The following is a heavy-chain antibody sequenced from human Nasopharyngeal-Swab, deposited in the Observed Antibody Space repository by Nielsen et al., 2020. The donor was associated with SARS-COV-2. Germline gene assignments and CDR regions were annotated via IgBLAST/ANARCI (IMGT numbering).Heavy chain of an antibody. Sequence: GGSLRLSCAVYGGSFSGYYWSWIRQPPGKGLEWLSYISGSNTYTNYADSVKGRFTVSRDNAKNSLFLQMNSLRAEDMAVYYCARGGGDYLPIDSWGQGTLVTVSS. D-gene: IGHD4-17*01. V-gene: IGHV3-11*05. CDR2: ISGSNTYT. CDR1: GGSFSGYY. CDR3: ARGGGDYLPIDS. J-gene: IGHJ4*02.